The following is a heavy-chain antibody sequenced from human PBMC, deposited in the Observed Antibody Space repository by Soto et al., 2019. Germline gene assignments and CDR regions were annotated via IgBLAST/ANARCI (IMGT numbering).Heavy chain of an antibody. V-gene: IGHV3-66*01. J-gene: IGHJ4*02. CDR2: IYSDGST. CDR1: GFTVSTNY. D-gene: IGHD3-10*01. CDR3: ARDSSYYGSGRGVLDY. Sequence: EVQLVESGGGLVRPGGSLRLSCAVSGFTVSTNYMSWVRQAPGKGLESVSIIYSDGSTYYADSVKGRFTTSRDRARNTLYLQMDYLRADDTAVYHCARDSSYYGSGRGVLDYWGPGALVTVSS.